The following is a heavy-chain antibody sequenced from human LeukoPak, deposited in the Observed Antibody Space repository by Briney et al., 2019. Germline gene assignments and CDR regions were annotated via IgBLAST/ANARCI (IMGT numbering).Heavy chain of an antibody. D-gene: IGHD1-26*01. J-gene: IGHJ3*02. CDR3: ASWGLSGSDAFDI. CDR1: GGTFSSYA. V-gene: IGHV1-69*04. Sequence: SVKVSCKASGGTFSSYAISWVRQAPGQGLEWMGRIIPILGIANYAQKFQGRVTITRDTSASTAYMELSSLRSEDTAVYYCASWGLSGSDAFDIWGQGTMVTVSS. CDR2: IIPILGIA.